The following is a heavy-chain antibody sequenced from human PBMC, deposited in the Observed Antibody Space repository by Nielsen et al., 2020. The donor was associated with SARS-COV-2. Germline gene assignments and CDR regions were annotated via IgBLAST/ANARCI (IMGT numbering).Heavy chain of an antibody. CDR2: ISYDGSNK. CDR3: ARGRIAVAGSNFDY. V-gene: IGHV3-30*14. Sequence: GESLKISCAASGFTFSSYAMHWVRQAPGKGLEWVAVISYDGSNKYYADSVKGRFTISRDNSKNTLYLQMNSLRAEDTAVYYCARGRIAVAGSNFDYWGQGTLVTVSS. D-gene: IGHD6-19*01. J-gene: IGHJ4*02. CDR1: GFTFSSYA.